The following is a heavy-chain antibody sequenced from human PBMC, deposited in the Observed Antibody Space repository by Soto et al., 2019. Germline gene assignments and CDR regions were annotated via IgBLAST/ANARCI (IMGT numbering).Heavy chain of an antibody. Sequence: SETLSLTCTVSGGSISGYYWTWIRQPPGKGLEWIGNIYYSGSTNYNPTLKSRVTISLDTSKNQFSLKLNSVTAADTAVYYCARGHSYYDFWSGYRNWGQGTLVTVSS. D-gene: IGHD3-3*01. CDR3: ARGHSYYDFWSGYRN. CDR2: IYYSGST. CDR1: GGSISGYY. J-gene: IGHJ4*02. V-gene: IGHV4-59*13.